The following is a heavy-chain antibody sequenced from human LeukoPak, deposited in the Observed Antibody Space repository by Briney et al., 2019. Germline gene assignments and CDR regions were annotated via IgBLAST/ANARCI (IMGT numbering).Heavy chain of an antibody. V-gene: IGHV1-18*01. Sequence: ASVKVSCKASGYTFTSYDINWVRQATGQGLEWMGWISAYNGNTNYAQKLQGRVTMTTDTSTSTAYMELRSLRSDDTAVYYCARVPITIFGVRNYMDVWGKGTTVTVSS. J-gene: IGHJ6*03. CDR3: ARVPITIFGVRNYMDV. D-gene: IGHD3-3*01. CDR1: GYTFTSYD. CDR2: ISAYNGNT.